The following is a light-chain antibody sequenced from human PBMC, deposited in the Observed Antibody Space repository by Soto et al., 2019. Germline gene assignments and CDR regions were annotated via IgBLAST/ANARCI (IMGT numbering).Light chain of an antibody. CDR3: QQSYRTPNT. J-gene: IGKJ2*01. CDR1: QSISSS. V-gene: IGKV1-39*01. CDR2: TAS. Sequence: DIQMTQSPSSLSASVGDRVTITCRASQSISSSLNWHQQKPGKAPKLLIYTASSLQSGVPSRFSGSGSGTDCTLTISSLQPEDFATYYCQQSYRTPNTFGQGTKLEIK.